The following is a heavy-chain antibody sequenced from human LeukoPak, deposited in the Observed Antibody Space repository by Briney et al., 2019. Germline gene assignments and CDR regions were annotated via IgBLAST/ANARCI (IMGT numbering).Heavy chain of an antibody. D-gene: IGHD3-10*01. Sequence: GGSLRLSCAASGFTFSSYAMHWVRQAPGKGLEWVGRTRNKANSYTTEYAASVKGRFTISRDDSKNSLYLQMNSLKTEDTAVYYCARRYGSGSYYLVYWGQGTLVTVSS. CDR2: TRNKANSYTT. V-gene: IGHV3-72*01. CDR1: GFTFSSYA. J-gene: IGHJ4*02. CDR3: ARRYGSGSYYLVY.